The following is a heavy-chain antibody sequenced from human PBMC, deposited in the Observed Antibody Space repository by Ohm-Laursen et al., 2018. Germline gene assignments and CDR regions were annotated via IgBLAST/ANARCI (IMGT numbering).Heavy chain of an antibody. V-gene: IGHV2-70*16. J-gene: IGHJ4*02. CDR3: ARISVSGGSCHGDY. CDR1: GLSLSTSGVC. Sequence: PTQTLPLTFCFSGLSLSTSGVCVSWIRQPPGKALEWLARIDWDNDIFYSTSLKTRLTISKDTCKNQVVLTMINMDVVDTATYYCARISVSGGSCHGDYWGQGTLVTVSS. D-gene: IGHD2-15*01. CDR2: IDWDNDI.